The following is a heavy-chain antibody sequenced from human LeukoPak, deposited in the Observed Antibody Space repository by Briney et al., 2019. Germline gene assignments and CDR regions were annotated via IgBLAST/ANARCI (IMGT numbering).Heavy chain of an antibody. CDR3: AKARRGYCSSTSCPKNLNWFDP. V-gene: IGHV3-7*03. J-gene: IGHJ5*02. D-gene: IGHD2-2*01. CDR2: IKQDGSET. Sequence: GGSLRLSCAASGFTFSNYWMNWVRQAPGKGLECLANIKQDGSETYYADSVKGRFTISRDNAKNSLYLQVNSLRAEDTAVYYCAKARRGYCSSTSCPKNLNWFDPWGQGTLVTVSS. CDR1: GFTFSNYW.